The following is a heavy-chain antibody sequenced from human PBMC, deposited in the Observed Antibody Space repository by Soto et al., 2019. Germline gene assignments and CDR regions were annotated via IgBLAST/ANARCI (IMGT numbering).Heavy chain of an antibody. V-gene: IGHV3-21*01. Sequence: GGSLRLSCAASGFTFSSYSMNWVRQAPGKGLEWVSSISSSSSYIYYADSVKGRFTISRDNAKNSLYLQMNSLRAEDTAVYYCARSGYIAAAAHGGFEYWGQGTLVTVSS. D-gene: IGHD6-13*01. CDR2: ISSSSSYI. CDR3: ARSGYIAAAAHGGFEY. J-gene: IGHJ4*02. CDR1: GFTFSSYS.